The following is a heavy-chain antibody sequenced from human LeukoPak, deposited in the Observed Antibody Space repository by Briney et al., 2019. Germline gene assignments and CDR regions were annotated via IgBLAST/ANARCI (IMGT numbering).Heavy chain of an antibody. CDR3: VTYYYGSSAPKRNY. J-gene: IGHJ4*02. CDR2: ISHSGST. Sequence: PSETLSLTCAVYGVSFSDYFWSWIRQPPGKGLEWIGEISHSGSTTYNPSLRSRVTISGDTSKKQFSLKLSSVTAADTAVYYCVTYYYGSSAPKRNYWGQGILVTVSS. V-gene: IGHV4-34*01. CDR1: GVSFSDYF. D-gene: IGHD3-22*01.